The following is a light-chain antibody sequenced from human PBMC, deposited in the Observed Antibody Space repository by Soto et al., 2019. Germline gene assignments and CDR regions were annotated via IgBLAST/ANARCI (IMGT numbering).Light chain of an antibody. V-gene: IGLV1-40*01. CDR2: GNS. CDR1: SSNIGAIYD. CDR3: QSYDASLSGYV. J-gene: IGLJ1*01. Sequence: QSVLTQPPSVSGAPGQRVTISCTGSSSNIGAIYDVHWYQQLPGTGPKLLIYGNSNRPSGVPDRFSGSKSGTSASLAITGLQAEDEADYYCQSYDASLSGYVFGTGTKVTVL.